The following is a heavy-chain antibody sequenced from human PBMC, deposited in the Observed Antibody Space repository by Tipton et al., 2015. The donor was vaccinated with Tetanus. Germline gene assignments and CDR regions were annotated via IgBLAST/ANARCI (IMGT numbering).Heavy chain of an antibody. CDR2: ITPSGGTP. Sequence: SLRLSCAVSGFTFSASAMSWVRQAPGKGLEWVATITPSGGTPYYQDSVRDRFTISRDNSNDTLHLHMTTLRAEDTAIYYCVKPGWYSPSSFESWGQGTLVTVSS. D-gene: IGHD1-26*01. CDR3: VKPGWYSPSSFES. V-gene: IGHV3-23*01. J-gene: IGHJ4*02. CDR1: GFTFSASA.